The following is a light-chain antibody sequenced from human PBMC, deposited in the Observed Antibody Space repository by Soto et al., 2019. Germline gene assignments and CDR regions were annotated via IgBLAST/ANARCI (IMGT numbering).Light chain of an antibody. V-gene: IGLV2-14*01. CDR1: SSDVGFYNH. CDR2: EVN. CDR3: SSFASTHTYV. Sequence: QSVLAQPASVSWSPGQSITISCTGTSSDVGFYNHVSWYQQHPGKAPKLLIYEVNNRPSGVSHRFSGSKSGNTASLTISGLQAEDEADYYCSSFASTHTYVFGTGTKVTVL. J-gene: IGLJ1*01.